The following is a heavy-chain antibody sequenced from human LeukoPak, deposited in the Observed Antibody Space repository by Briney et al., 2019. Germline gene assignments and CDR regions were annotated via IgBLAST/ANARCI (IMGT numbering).Heavy chain of an antibody. CDR2: IGTAGDT. CDR3: ARASRPDWGFDP. Sequence: GGSLRLSCAASGFTFSSYDMHWVRQATGKGLEWVSAIGTAGDTYYPGSVKGRFTISRENAKNSLYLQMNSLRAGDTAVYYCARASRPDWGFDPWGQGTLVTVSS. J-gene: IGHJ5*02. V-gene: IGHV3-13*01. D-gene: IGHD3/OR15-3a*01. CDR1: GFTFSSYD.